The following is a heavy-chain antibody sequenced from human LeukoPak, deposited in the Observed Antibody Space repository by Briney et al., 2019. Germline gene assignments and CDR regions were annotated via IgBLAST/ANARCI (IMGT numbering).Heavy chain of an antibody. V-gene: IGHV1-69*05. CDR1: GGTFSSYA. CDR3: ARGTTNYYEDAFDI. Sequence: SVKVSCKASGGTFSSYAISWVRQAPGQGLEWMGGIIPIFGTANYAQKFQGRVTITTDESTSTAYMELSRLRSDDTAVYYCARGTTNYYEDAFDIWGQGTMVTVSS. D-gene: IGHD3-22*01. J-gene: IGHJ3*02. CDR2: IIPIFGTA.